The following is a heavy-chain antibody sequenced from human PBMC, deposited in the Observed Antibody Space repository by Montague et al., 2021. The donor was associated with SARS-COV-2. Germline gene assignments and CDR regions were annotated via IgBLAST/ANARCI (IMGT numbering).Heavy chain of an antibody. CDR3: ARLFLPSRELDV. CDR1: GGPILAFY. J-gene: IGHJ3*01. D-gene: IGHD2/OR15-2a*01. V-gene: IGHV4-59*12. CDR2: VYYTGRA. Sequence: SETLSLTCTVSGGPILAFYWNWIRQTPGKGLERIGYVYYTGRADYNPSLESRITISVDSSKRQFSLSLRSVTAADTAVYYCARLFLPSRELDVWGQGTMVTVSS.